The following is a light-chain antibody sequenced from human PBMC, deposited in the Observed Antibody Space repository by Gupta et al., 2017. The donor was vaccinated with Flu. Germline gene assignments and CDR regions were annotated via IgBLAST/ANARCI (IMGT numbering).Light chain of an antibody. V-gene: IGLV3-9*01. Sequence: TCEGDSIGRRSVNWYQQKAGQAPKLVIYRDSNRPPGIPDRFSASNTKNTATLTITGAQGGDEADYHCQVWASSTAVFGGGTKRTVL. CDR2: RDS. J-gene: IGLJ2*01. CDR1: SIGRRS. CDR3: QVWASSTAV.